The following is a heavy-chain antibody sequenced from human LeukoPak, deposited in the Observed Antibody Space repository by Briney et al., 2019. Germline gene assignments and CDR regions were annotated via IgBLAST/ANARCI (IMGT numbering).Heavy chain of an antibody. CDR1: GASISSYS. V-gene: IGHV4-59*08. D-gene: IGHD6-19*01. CDR3: ARLDDSAWGFGN. J-gene: IGHJ4*02. Sequence: SETLSLTCIVAGASISSYSWNWVRQSPGKGLEWVGYISHSGTTSYNSSLKSRVTISVDTSKNQLSLKLTSVTASDTAVYYCARLDDSAWGFGNWGPGTLVTVSS. CDR2: ISHSGTT.